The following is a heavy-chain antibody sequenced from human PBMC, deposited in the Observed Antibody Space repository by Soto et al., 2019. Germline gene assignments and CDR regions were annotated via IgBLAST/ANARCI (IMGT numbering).Heavy chain of an antibody. V-gene: IGHV1-46*01. Sequence: ASVKVSCKASGYTFTTYYVHWVRQAPGQGLEWMGIINPSGGSTNYAQKFQGRVTITRDTSASTAYMELSSLRSEDTAVYYCARDSRLTTVTTHYYYYGMDVWGQGTTVTVSS. CDR1: GYTFTTYY. D-gene: IGHD4-17*01. CDR2: INPSGGST. CDR3: ARDSRLTTVTTHYYYYGMDV. J-gene: IGHJ6*02.